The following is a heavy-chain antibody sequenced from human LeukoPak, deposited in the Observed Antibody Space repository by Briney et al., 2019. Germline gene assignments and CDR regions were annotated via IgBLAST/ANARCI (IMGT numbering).Heavy chain of an antibody. Sequence: GGSLRLPCAASGFTFSHYTMIWVRQAPGKGLEWVSIIGRGGGGIHYADSVKGRFTVSRDDSENTVYLQMSSLRVEDTAVYYCTMEPNGEAHRWGQGTLVTVSP. D-gene: IGHD3-10*01. J-gene: IGHJ5*02. V-gene: IGHV3-23*01. CDR2: IGRGGGGI. CDR1: GFTFSHYT. CDR3: TMEPNGEAHR.